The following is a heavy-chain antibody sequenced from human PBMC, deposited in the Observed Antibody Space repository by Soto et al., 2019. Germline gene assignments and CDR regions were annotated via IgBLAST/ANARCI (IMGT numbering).Heavy chain of an antibody. CDR2: IRSKANSDAT. D-gene: IGHD3-16*01. CDR1: GFTFSGSA. J-gene: IGHJ6*03. CDR3: TSGIWGTTDDYYYRDV. Sequence: EVQLVESGGGLVQPGGSLKLSCAAAGFTFSGSAMHWVRQASGKGLEWVGRIRSKANSDATAYAASVKGRFTISRDDSKHTAYLQMNSLKNEDTAVYYCTSGIWGTTDDYYYRDVWGKGTTVTVSS. V-gene: IGHV3-73*01.